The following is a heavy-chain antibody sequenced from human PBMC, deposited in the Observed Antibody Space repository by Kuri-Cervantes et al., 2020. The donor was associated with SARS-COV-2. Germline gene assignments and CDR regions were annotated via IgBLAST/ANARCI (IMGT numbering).Heavy chain of an antibody. J-gene: IGHJ6*02. CDR2: IIPIFGTA. D-gene: IGHD3-3*01. CDR3: ATGMRYDSDGWYYYGMDV. CDR1: GGAFSSYD. Sequence: SVKVSCKASGGAFSSYDISWVRQAPGQGLERMGGIIPIFGTANYAQKFQGRVTMTEDTSTDTAYMELSSLRSEDTAVYYCATGMRYDSDGWYYYGMDVWGQGTTVTVSS. V-gene: IGHV1-69*06.